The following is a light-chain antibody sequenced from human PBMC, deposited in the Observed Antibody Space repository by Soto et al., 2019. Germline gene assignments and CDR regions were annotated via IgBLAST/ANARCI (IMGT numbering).Light chain of an antibody. CDR3: QQYFSWPPYT. CDR2: GAS. Sequence: EIVMTQSPATLSVSPGERATVSCRASQSVGTNLVWYQHRPGQAPRPFIYGASIRATDIPPRFSGSGSGTEFTLTISSLQSEDSAIYFCQQYFSWPPYTFGQGTKVEIK. J-gene: IGKJ2*01. CDR1: QSVGTN. V-gene: IGKV3-15*01.